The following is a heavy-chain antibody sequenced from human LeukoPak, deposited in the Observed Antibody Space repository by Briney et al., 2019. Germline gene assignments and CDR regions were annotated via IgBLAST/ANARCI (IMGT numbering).Heavy chain of an antibody. D-gene: IGHD4-17*01. V-gene: IGHV3-23*01. CDR3: AKDAYGDYDYYFDY. CDR1: GVTFSRDA. Sequence: GGSLRLSCAASGVTFSRDAMCWVRQAPGGRLEWGSSIIGNGGRTYYADSVKGRFTISRDNSKNTLYLQMNSLRAEDTAVYYCAKDAYGDYDYYFDYWGQGTLVTVSS. J-gene: IGHJ4*02. CDR2: IIGNGGRT.